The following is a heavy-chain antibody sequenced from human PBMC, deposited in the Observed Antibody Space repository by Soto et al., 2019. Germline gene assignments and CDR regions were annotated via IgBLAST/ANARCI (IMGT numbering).Heavy chain of an antibody. CDR3: AKARGVTTRDFDN. CDR2: IIPYFGAA. D-gene: IGHD3-3*01. Sequence: QVQLVQSGAEVKKPGSSMKVACKVSGDTFSNSAINWVRQAPGQGLEWLGGIIPYFGAADAAPTFQGRVTIIADDATSTVYMELTNLSNEDRAVYYCAKARGVTTRDFDNWGPGTLVPVSS. J-gene: IGHJ4*02. V-gene: IGHV1-69*01. CDR1: GDTFSNSA.